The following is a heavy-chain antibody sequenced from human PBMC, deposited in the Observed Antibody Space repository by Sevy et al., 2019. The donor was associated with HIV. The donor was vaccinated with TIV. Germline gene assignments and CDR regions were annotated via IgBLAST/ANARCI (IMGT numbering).Heavy chain of an antibody. V-gene: IGHV3-74*01. J-gene: IGHJ4*02. CDR1: GFTFSSYW. Sequence: GKSLKISCAASGFTFSSYWMHWVRHAAGKGLLWVSRISSDGSSTSYADSVRGRFTSSRDNAKNTLYLQMHSLRAEDTALYDCARDGRAARDFDYWGQGTLVTVSS. D-gene: IGHD6-6*01. CDR3: ARDGRAARDFDY. CDR2: ISSDGSST.